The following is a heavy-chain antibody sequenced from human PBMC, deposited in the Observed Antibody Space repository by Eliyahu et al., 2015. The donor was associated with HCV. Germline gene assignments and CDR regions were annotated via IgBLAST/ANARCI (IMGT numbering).Heavy chain of an antibody. D-gene: IGHD6-13*01. CDR1: GXSISSYY. CDR3: ARASIAAAAYYYGMDV. V-gene: IGHV4-4*07. CDR2: IYTSGST. J-gene: IGHJ6*02. Sequence: QVQLQESGPGLVKPSETLSLTCTVSGXSISSYYSSWIRQPAGKGLEWIXRIYTSGSTHYNPSLKSRVTMSVDTSKNQFSLKLSSVTAADTAVYYCARASIAAAAYYYGMDVWGQGTTVTVSS.